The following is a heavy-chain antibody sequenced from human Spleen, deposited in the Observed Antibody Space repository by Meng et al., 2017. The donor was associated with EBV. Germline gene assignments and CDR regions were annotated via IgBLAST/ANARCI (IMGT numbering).Heavy chain of an antibody. Sequence: VASGGGLVKPGGSLRLSCAASGFIFSDSYITWIRQTPGKGLEWISYISNSGTTIKYADSVKGRFTISRDNAKNSLYLQLNSLRVDDTAVYYCARGSGRWTFDYWGQGTLVTVSS. CDR1: GFIFSDSY. J-gene: IGHJ4*02. V-gene: IGHV3-11*01. CDR3: ARGSGRWTFDY. CDR2: ISNSGTTI. D-gene: IGHD1-26*01.